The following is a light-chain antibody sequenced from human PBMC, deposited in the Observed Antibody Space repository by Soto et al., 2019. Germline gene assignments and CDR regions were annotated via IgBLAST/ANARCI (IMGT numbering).Light chain of an antibody. V-gene: IGKV1-6*01. J-gene: IGKJ4*01. CDR1: QGITND. CDR2: SAF. CDR3: LQDYAYPFT. Sequence: AIQMTQSPSSLSACVGDRVTITCRASQGITNDLGWYQQKPGKTPKLLIYSAFTLHSGVPSRFSGSGSGTEFTLTISSLQPEDFATYYCLQDYAYPFTFGGGTKVEIE.